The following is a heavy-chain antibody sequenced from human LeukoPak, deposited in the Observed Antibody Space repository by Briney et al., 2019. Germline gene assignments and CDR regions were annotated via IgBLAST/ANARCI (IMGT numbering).Heavy chain of an antibody. V-gene: IGHV4-39*01. J-gene: IGHJ4*02. CDR1: GGSISSLNYH. CDR3: AKHPTRRDVYDHLDY. Sequence: SETLSLTCTVSGGSISSLNYHCAWMPQPPAKVPEWNHSMFYSGKTYYNPSLKSRLNISDDQSKNQFSLKVTSVTAADTAVYYCAKHPTRRDVYDHLDYWGQGTLVTVSS. CDR2: MFYSGKT. D-gene: IGHD5/OR15-5a*01.